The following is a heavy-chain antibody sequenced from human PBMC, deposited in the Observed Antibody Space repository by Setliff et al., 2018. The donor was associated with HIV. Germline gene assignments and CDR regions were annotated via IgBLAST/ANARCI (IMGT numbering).Heavy chain of an antibody. V-gene: IGHV3-48*03. CDR3: AAVPWGHSSLIIDH. CDR2: IGGHGSII. CDR1: GLIFSSYE. Sequence: PGGSLRLSCAASGLIFSSYEMNWVRQAPGKGLEWISFIGGHGSIIHYADSVKGRFTISRDNAKNSVYLQMHSLRVEDTAVYYCAAVPWGHSSLIIDHWGQGTPVTVPQ. D-gene: IGHD3-16*01. J-gene: IGHJ4*02.